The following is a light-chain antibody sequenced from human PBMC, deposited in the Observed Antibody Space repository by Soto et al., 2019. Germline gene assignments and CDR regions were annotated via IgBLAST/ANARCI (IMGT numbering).Light chain of an antibody. V-gene: IGKV3D-15*01. J-gene: IGKJ5*01. CDR2: GAS. CDR1: QGVSRK. CDR3: QQRYNWPVT. Sequence: DIVMTQSPATLSVAPGERVTFSCRASQGVSRKLAWYQHKPGQAPRLLIYGASSRATGIPDRFSGSGSGTDFTLTISSLEPEDFAVYYCQQRYNWPVTFGQGTRLEIK.